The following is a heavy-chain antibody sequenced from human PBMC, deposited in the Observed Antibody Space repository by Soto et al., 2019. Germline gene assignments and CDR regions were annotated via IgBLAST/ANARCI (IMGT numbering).Heavy chain of an antibody. CDR2: ISRYNGET. Sequence: QVQLVQSGPEVKKPGASVRVSCKASGYTFNNFAVNWVRQAPGQGLEWLGWISRYNGETEYAQKFQGRVIMTTDASTSTAYLEVRSLRSDETAVYYCAREQTRWLKDAFDIWGQGTMVIVSS. J-gene: IGHJ3*02. CDR3: AREQTRWLKDAFDI. D-gene: IGHD5-12*01. V-gene: IGHV1-18*01. CDR1: GYTFNNFA.